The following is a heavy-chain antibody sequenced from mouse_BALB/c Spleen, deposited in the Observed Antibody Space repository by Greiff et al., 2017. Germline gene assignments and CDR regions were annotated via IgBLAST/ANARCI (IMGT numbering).Heavy chain of an antibody. CDR1: GFTFSSFG. J-gene: IGHJ4*01. Sequence: DVKLVESGGGLVQPGGSRKLSCAASGFTFSSFGMHWVRQAPEKGLEWVAYISSGSSTIYYADTVKGRFTISRDNPKNTLFLQMTSLRSEDTAMYYCARSHYGSSYAMDYWGQGTSVTVSS. D-gene: IGHD1-1*01. CDR2: ISSGSSTI. CDR3: ARSHYGSSYAMDY. V-gene: IGHV5-17*02.